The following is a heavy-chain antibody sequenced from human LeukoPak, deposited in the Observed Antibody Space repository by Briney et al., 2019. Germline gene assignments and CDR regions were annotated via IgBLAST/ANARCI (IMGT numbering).Heavy chain of an antibody. CDR1: GFTFSSYG. Sequence: GGSLRLSCAASGFTFSSYGMHWVRQAPGKGLEWVAFIRLDGSNKYYADSVRGRFTISRDNSKNTLYLQMNSLRAEDTALYYCAKPHFDYWGQGTLVTVSS. J-gene: IGHJ4*02. CDR3: AKPHFDY. CDR2: IRLDGSNK. V-gene: IGHV3-30*02.